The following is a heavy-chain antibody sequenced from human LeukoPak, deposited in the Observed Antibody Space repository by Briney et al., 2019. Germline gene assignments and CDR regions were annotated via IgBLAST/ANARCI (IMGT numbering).Heavy chain of an antibody. CDR3: ARGGSHGFYYFDY. CDR1: GFTVSSNY. D-gene: IGHD1-26*01. CDR2: IYSGGST. Sequence: PGGSLRLSCAASGFTVSSNYMSWVRQAPGKGLEWVSVIYSGGSTYYAGSVKGRFTISRDNSKNTLYLQMNSLRAEDTAVYYCARGGSHGFYYFDYWGQGTLVTVSS. V-gene: IGHV3-53*01. J-gene: IGHJ4*02.